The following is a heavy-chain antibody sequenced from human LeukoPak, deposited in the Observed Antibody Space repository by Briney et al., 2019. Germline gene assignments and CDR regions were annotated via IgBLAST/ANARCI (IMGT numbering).Heavy chain of an antibody. CDR3: ARDRVYYGSSDNNWFDP. Sequence: ASVKVSCKASGYDFINYGISWVRQAPGQGLEWMGWRSIYNGNTDYKLQGRVTMTTDTSTSTAYMEVRSLRSEDTAVYYCARDRVYYGSSDNNWFDPWGQGTLVTASS. J-gene: IGHJ5*02. CDR1: GYDFINYG. D-gene: IGHD3-10*01. V-gene: IGHV1-18*01. CDR2: RSIYNGNT.